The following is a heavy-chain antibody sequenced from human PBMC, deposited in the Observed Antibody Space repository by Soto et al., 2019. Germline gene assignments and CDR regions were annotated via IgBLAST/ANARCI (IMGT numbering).Heavy chain of an antibody. D-gene: IGHD1-26*01. CDR2: IIPIFGTA. CDR1: GGTFSSYS. V-gene: IGHV1-69*01. CDR3: ARDGGRHSGGIDY. J-gene: IGHJ4*02. Sequence: QVQLVQSGAEVKKPGSSVKVSCKASGGTFSSYSINWVRQAPGQGLEWMGEIIPIFGTANYAQKFQGRVTITADESTSTAYMELSSLRSYDTAVYYCARDGGRHSGGIDYWGQGTLVTVSS.